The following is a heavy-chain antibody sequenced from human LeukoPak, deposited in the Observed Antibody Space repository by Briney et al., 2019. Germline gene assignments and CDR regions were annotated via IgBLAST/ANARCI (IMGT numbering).Heavy chain of an antibody. D-gene: IGHD3-16*02. V-gene: IGHV3-21*01. J-gene: IGHJ4*02. CDR1: GFTFSSYS. Sequence: GGSLRLSCAASGFTFSSYSMNWVRQAPGKGLEWVSSISSSSSYIYYADSAKGRFTISRDNAKNSLYLQMNSLRAEDTAVYYCARASLGELSPDYDYWGQGTLVTVSS. CDR2: ISSSSSYI. CDR3: ARASLGELSPDYDY.